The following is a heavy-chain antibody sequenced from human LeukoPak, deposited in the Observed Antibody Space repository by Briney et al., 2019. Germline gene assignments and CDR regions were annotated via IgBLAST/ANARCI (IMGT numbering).Heavy chain of an antibody. CDR2: SSSSGSTI. CDR1: GFNFRDYY. Sequence: GGSLRLSCVASGFNFRDYYMGWIRQAPGKGLEWVSYSSSSGSTIYYAASVKGRFTISRDNAKNTLYLQMNSLKSEDSAAYYCARGPAANSGNYYAGDYWGQGTLVTVSS. V-gene: IGHV3-11*04. CDR3: ARGPAANSGNYYAGDY. D-gene: IGHD1-26*01. J-gene: IGHJ4*02.